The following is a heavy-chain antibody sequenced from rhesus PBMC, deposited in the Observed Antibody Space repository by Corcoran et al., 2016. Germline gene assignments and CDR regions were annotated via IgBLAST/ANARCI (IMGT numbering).Heavy chain of an antibody. D-gene: IGHD2-39*02. CDR2: ITNTGDRT. V-gene: IGHV3S5*01. CDR1: GFTFSSHG. CDR3: STDPGGVCCTFDY. J-gene: IGHJ4*01. Sequence: EVQLVETGGGWVQRGGSLRRSGGGAGFTFSSHGWRWGRQAPVKGLECVSGITNTGDRTFYTDSLKGRFTISRYNSKNTLSLQMNSLRAEDTAVYYCSTDPGGVCCTFDYWGQGVLVTVSS.